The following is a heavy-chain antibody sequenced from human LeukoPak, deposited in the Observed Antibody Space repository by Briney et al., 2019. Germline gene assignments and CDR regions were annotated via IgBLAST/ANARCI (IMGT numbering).Heavy chain of an antibody. V-gene: IGHV3-23*01. CDR2: ISGSDYST. J-gene: IGHJ4*02. D-gene: IGHD4-17*01. Sequence: GGSLRLSCAASGFTFSSYAMTWVCQAPGKGLEWVSAISGSDYSTYYADSVKGRFTISRDNSKNTLYLQVNSLRAEDTAVYYCAKVTTLTSYYIDYWGQGTLVTVSS. CDR3: AKVTTLTSYYIDY. CDR1: GFTFSSYA.